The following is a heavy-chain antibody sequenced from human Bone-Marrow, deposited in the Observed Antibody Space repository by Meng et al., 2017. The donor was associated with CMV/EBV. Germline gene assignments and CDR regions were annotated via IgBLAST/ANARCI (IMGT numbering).Heavy chain of an antibody. D-gene: IGHD3-3*01. CDR2: INHSGST. V-gene: IGHV4-34*01. J-gene: IGHJ6*02. Sequence: SETLSLTGAVYGWSFRGYYWSWIRQPPGKGLEWIGEINHSGSTNYNPSLKSRVTISVDTSKNQFSLKLSSVTAADTAGYYCARGPPANGDFWSGLYYGMDVWGQGTTVTVSS. CDR1: GWSFRGYY. CDR3: ARGPPANGDFWSGLYYGMDV.